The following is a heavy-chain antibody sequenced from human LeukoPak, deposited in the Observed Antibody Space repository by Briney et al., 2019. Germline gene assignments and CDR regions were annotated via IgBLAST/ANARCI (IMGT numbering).Heavy chain of an antibody. V-gene: IGHV3-20*04. J-gene: IGHJ3*02. CDR3: ARDKYSGGAFDI. CDR2: INWSGGST. Sequence: PGGSLRLSCAASGFTFSSYGMSWVRQAPGKGLEWVSGINWSGGSTGYADSVKGRFTISRDNAKNSLYLQMNSLRAEDTALYYCARDKYSGGAFDIWGQGTMVTVSS. CDR1: GFTFSSYG. D-gene: IGHD1-26*01.